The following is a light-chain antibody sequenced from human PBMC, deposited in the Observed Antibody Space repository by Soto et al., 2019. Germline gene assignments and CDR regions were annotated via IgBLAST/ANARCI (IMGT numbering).Light chain of an antibody. CDR3: QHYNNWPPYT. V-gene: IGKV3-15*01. Sequence: EIVMTQSPATLSVSPWERATLSCRASQSVSSNLAWYQQKPGQAPRLLIYGASTRATGIPARFSGSGSGTEFTLTITSLKSEDFAVYYCQHYNNWPPYTFGQGTKVDIK. J-gene: IGKJ2*01. CDR1: QSVSSN. CDR2: GAS.